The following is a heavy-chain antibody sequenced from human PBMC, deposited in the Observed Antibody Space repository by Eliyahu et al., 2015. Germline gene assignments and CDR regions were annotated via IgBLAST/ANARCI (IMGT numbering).Heavy chain of an antibody. CDR2: ISGSGDTT. V-gene: IGHV3-23*01. CDR1: GFXFSIYA. D-gene: IGHD6-19*01. CDR3: AKDSESWRSGPGYFDP. Sequence: EVQLLESGGGLVQPGGSLRLSCAASGFXFSIYAMSWVRQAPGKGLEWVSSISGSGDTTYYADSVKGRFTISRDNSMSTLFLQMNSLRAEDTAVYYCAKDSESWRSGPGYFDPWGQGTLVTASS. J-gene: IGHJ5*02.